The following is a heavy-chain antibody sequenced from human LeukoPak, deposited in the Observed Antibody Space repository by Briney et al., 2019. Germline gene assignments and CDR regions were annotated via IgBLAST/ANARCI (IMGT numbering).Heavy chain of an antibody. CDR3: ARDLSDNWYTFGY. CDR2: INWDGGST. J-gene: IGHJ4*02. V-gene: IGHV3-20*04. CDR1: GFTFDDYG. D-gene: IGHD1-1*01. Sequence: GGSLRLSCEDSGFTFDDYGMSWVRQAPGKGLEWVSGINWDGGSTFCADSVKGRFTISRDNAKNSLYLQMNSLRAADTALYYCARDLSDNWYTFGYWGQGTLVTVSS.